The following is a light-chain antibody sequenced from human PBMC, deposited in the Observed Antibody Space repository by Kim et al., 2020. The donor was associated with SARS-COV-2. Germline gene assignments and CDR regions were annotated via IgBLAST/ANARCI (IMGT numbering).Light chain of an antibody. CDR1: SKKSGSEG. J-gene: IGLJ3*02. Sequence: QSERLTSTGNSKKSGSEGAGWLQHNQGQTPKAISSRNNNRPSGIAERLSASRSGNTAALTITGLQTEDEGDYYCAAWDNSLNAWVFGGGTQRTVL. V-gene: IGLV10-54*01. CDR2: RNN. CDR3: AAWDNSLNAWV.